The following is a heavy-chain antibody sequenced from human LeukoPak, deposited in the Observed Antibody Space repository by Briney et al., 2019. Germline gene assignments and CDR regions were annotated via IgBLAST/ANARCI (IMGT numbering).Heavy chain of an antibody. CDR1: GDSVSSNSAA. V-gene: IGHV6-1*01. CDR2: TYYRSKWYS. J-gene: IGHJ4*02. CDR3: ARYTSTWYLDY. Sequence: RSQTLSLTCAISGDSVSSNSAAWTWLRQSPSRGLGWLGRTYYRSKWYSDYAVSVNGRITINPDTSKNQFYLQLNSVTPEDTAMYYCARYTSTWYLDYWGQGTLVTVSS. D-gene: IGHD6-13*01.